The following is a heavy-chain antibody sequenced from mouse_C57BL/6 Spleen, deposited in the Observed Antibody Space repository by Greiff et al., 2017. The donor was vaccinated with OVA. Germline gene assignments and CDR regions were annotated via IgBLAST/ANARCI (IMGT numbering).Heavy chain of an antibody. CDR3: ARYDYDDAYYFDY. D-gene: IGHD2-4*01. V-gene: IGHV5-16*01. CDR1: GFTFSDYY. CDR2: INYDGSST. J-gene: IGHJ2*01. Sequence: EVMLVESEGGLVQPGSSMKLSCTASGFTFSDYYMAWVRQVPEKGLEWVANINYDGSSTYYLDSLKSRFIISRDNAKNILYLQMSSLKSEDTATYYCARYDYDDAYYFDYWGQGTTLTVSS.